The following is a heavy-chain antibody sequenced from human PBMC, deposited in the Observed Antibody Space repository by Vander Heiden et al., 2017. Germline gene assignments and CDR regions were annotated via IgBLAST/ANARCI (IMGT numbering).Heavy chain of an antibody. Sequence: QVQLQQWGAGLLKPSETLSLTCAVYGGSFSGYYWSWLRQPPGKGLEWIGEINHSGSTNYNPSLKSRVTISVDTSKNQFSLKLSSVTAADTAVYYCARGTYDYVWGSYRPHWFDPWGQGTLVTVSS. D-gene: IGHD3-16*02. V-gene: IGHV4-34*01. CDR1: GGSFSGYY. J-gene: IGHJ5*02. CDR3: ARGTYDYVWGSYRPHWFDP. CDR2: INHSGST.